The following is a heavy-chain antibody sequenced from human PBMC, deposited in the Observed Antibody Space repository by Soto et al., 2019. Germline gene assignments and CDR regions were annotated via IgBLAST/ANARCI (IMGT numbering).Heavy chain of an antibody. D-gene: IGHD3-22*01. CDR3: AHSYYDDSGAYYDYFDY. V-gene: IGHV2-5*02. CDR2: IYWDDDK. CDR1: GFSLTTSGVG. Sequence: QITLKESGPTLVKPTQTLTLTCTFAGFSLTTSGVGVGWIRQPPGKALEWLALIYWDDDKRYSPSLKSRLTITKDTSKNQVVLTMTNMDPLDTATYYCAHSYYDDSGAYYDYFDYWGQGTLVTVSS. J-gene: IGHJ4*02.